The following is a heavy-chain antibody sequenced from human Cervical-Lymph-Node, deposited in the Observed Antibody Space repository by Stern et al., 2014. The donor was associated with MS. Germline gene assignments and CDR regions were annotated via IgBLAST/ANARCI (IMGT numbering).Heavy chain of an antibody. CDR2: INPSGGRT. CDR1: GYTFTSDY. Sequence: QVQLVQSGAEVKKPGASVKVSCKASGYTFTSDYMHWVRRAPRQGLAWMGVINPSGGRTSYAQKFQGRVTMTRDTSTTTVHMELSSLRSEDTAVYYCARQNYYNGMDVWGQGTTVTVSS. CDR3: ARQNYYNGMDV. V-gene: IGHV1-46*01. J-gene: IGHJ6*02.